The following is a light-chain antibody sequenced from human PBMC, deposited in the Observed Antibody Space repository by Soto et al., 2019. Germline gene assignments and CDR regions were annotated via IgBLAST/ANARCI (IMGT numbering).Light chain of an antibody. Sequence: DVQMTQSPSSLSASVGDRVTITCQASQDINKNLIWYQQKPGKAPKLLIYDASDLETGVPSRFSGSGSGTGFTFTISSLQPEDFATYYCQQYESLPLTFGQGTRLANK. V-gene: IGKV1-33*01. CDR1: QDINKN. CDR2: DAS. CDR3: QQYESLPLT. J-gene: IGKJ5*01.